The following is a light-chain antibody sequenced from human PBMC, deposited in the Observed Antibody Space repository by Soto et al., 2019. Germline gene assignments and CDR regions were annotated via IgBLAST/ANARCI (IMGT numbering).Light chain of an antibody. J-gene: IGKJ4*01. CDR3: RQYDNLPVT. CDR2: DAS. Sequence: DIQMTQSPSSLSASVGDRATITCQASQDIGNYLNWYQQKQGKAPKVXIYDASNLETGGPSTCGRSGAGAACTCPISSLQPEDIETDYCRQYDNLPVTFGEGTKVDIK. CDR1: QDIGNY. V-gene: IGKV1-33*01.